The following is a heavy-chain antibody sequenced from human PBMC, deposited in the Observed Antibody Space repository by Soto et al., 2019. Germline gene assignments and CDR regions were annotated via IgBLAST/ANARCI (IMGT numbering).Heavy chain of an antibody. D-gene: IGHD1-26*01. CDR1: GVSFTTGGVG. V-gene: IGHV2-5*02. CDR2: IYWDGDE. J-gene: IGHJ4*02. Sequence: GSCPTLVNPTQTLTLTCTFSGVSFTTGGVGVGWIRQPPGTALEWLALIYWDGDERYRPSLRRRLTITKDTSKNQVFLTMTNMDPVDTATYYCARIGAVGASTSYFDLWGRGALVTVSS. CDR3: ARIGAVGASTSYFDL.